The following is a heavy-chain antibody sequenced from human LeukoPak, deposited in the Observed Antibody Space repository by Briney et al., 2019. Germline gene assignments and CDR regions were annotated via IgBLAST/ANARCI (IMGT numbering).Heavy chain of an antibody. CDR2: IYTSGST. J-gene: IGHJ4*02. V-gene: IGHV4-4*07. D-gene: IGHD6-13*01. Sequence: SETLSLTCTVSGGSISSYYWSWIRQSAGKGLEWIGRIYTSGSTNYNPSLKSRVTMSVDTSKDQFSLKLSSVTAADTAVYYCARGDAIAAADYFDYWGQGTLVTVSS. CDR1: GGSISSYY. CDR3: ARGDAIAAADYFDY.